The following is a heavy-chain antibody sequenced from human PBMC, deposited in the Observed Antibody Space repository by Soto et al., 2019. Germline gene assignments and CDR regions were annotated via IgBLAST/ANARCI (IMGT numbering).Heavy chain of an antibody. J-gene: IGHJ6*02. CDR3: ARGSMQLVSYYYYGMDV. D-gene: IGHD6-13*01. CDR1: GGSFSGDY. CDR2: INHSGST. V-gene: IGHV4-34*01. Sequence: SETLSLTCAVDGGSFSGDYWSWIRQPPGKGLEWIGEINHSGSTNYNPSLKSRVTISVDTSKNQFSLKLSSVTAADTAVYYCARGSMQLVSYYYYGMDVWGQGTTVTVSS.